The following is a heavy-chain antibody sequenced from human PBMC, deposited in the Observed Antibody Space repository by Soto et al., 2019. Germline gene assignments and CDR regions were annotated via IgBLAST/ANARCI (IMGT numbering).Heavy chain of an antibody. J-gene: IGHJ4*02. D-gene: IGHD6-19*01. CDR2: IYHSGST. Sequence: QLQLQESGSGLVKPSQTLSLTCAVSGGSISSGGYSWSWIRQPPGKGLEWIGYIYHSGSTYYNPSLKSRVTTSVDRSKNQFSLKLSSVTAADTAVYYCATAGCLGAGAADYWGQGTLVTVSS. CDR3: ATAGCLGAGAADY. V-gene: IGHV4-30-2*01. CDR1: GGSISSGGYS.